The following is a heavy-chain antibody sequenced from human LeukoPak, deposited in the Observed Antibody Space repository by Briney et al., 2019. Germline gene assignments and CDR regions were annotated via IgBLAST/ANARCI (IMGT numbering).Heavy chain of an antibody. CDR3: ARETGYCSSTSCYNYYYYMDV. Sequence: SETLSLTCTVSGGSISSYYWSWIRQPAGKGLEWIGRIYTSGSTNYNPSLKSRVTISVDTSKNQFSLKLSSVTAADTAVYYCARETGYCSSTSCYNYYYYMDVWGKGTTVTVSS. CDR2: IYTSGST. V-gene: IGHV4-4*07. J-gene: IGHJ6*03. CDR1: GGSISSYY. D-gene: IGHD2-2*02.